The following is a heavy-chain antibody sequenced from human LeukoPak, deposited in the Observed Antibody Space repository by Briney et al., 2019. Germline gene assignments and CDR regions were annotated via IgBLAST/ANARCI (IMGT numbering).Heavy chain of an antibody. V-gene: IGHV1-8*01. CDR2: MNPNSGNT. J-gene: IGHJ4*02. CDR3: ASPGNHYDPNGYYPFED. D-gene: IGHD3-22*01. CDR1: GYTFTSYD. Sequence: GASVKVSCKASGYTFTSYDINWVRQATGQGLEWMGWMNPNSGNTGYAQKFQGRATMTRDTSINTAYMELSSLRSEDTAVYYCASPGNHYDPNGYYPFEDWGQGTLVTVSS.